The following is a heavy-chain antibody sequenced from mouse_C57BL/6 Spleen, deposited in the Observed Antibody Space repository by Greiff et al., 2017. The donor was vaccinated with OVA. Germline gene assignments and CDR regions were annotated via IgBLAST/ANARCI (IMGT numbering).Heavy chain of an antibody. V-gene: IGHV1-18*01. Sequence: EVQLHQSGPELVKPGASVKIPCKASGYTFTDYNMDWVKQSHGKSLEWIGDINPNNGGTIYNQKFKGKATLTVDKSSSTAYMELRSLTSEDTAVYYCAREEDSSGYVFAYWGQGTLVTVSA. J-gene: IGHJ3*01. CDR1: GYTFTDYN. CDR2: INPNNGGT. CDR3: AREEDSSGYVFAY. D-gene: IGHD3-2*02.